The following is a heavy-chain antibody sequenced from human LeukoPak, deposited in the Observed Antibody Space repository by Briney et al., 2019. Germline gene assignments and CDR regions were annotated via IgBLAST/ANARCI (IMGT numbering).Heavy chain of an antibody. D-gene: IGHD3-22*01. CDR1: GFTFSSYA. V-gene: IGHV3-23*01. Sequence: AGGSLRLSCEASGFTFSSYAMSWVRQAPGKGLEWVSAISGSGGSTYYADSVKGRFTISRGNSKNTLYLQMNSLRAEDTAVYYCAKYYYDSSGYYYGSYNWFDPWGQGTLVTVSS. J-gene: IGHJ5*02. CDR2: ISGSGGST. CDR3: AKYYYDSSGYYYGSYNWFDP.